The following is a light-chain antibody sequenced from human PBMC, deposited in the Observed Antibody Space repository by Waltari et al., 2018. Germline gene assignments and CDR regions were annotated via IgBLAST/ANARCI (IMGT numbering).Light chain of an antibody. CDR1: TSAVGSYNL. Sequence: QSALTQPASVSGSPGQSITISCTGTTSAVGSYNLVSWYQQHPGKAPKLIIYEVSQRPSGVSNRFSGSKSGNTASLTISGLQAEDEADYHCCSYAGSYTSYVVFGGGTKLTVL. J-gene: IGLJ2*01. CDR2: EVS. V-gene: IGLV2-23*02. CDR3: CSYAGSYTSYVV.